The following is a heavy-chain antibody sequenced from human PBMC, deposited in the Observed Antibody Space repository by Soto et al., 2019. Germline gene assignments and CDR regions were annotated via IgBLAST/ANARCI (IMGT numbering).Heavy chain of an antibody. J-gene: IGHJ6*01. D-gene: IGHD3-10*01. CDR2: IKQDGSEK. Sequence: GGSLRLSCAASGFTFSNYWMSWVRQAPGKGLEWVANIKQDGSEKHYVDSLKGRFTISRGNAKNSLYLQMNSLRADDTAVYYCANTVVRGLGTTVTVSS. CDR1: GFTFSNYW. CDR3: ANTVV. V-gene: IGHV3-7*03.